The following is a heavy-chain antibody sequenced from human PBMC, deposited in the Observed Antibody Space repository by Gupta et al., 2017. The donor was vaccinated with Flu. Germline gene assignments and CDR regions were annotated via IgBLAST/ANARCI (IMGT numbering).Heavy chain of an antibody. V-gene: IGHV4-34*01. J-gene: IGHJ6*03. D-gene: IGHD3-16*01. CDR3: ARVWVRTRAYYYYYYMDV. Sequence: WSWIRQPPGKGLGWIGEINHSGSTNYNPSLKSRVTISVDTSKNQFSLKLSSVTAADTAVYYCARVWVRTRAYYYYYYMDVWGKGTTVTVSS. CDR2: INHSGST.